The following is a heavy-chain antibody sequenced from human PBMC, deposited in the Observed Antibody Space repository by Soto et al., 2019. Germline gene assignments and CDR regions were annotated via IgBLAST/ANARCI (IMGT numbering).Heavy chain of an antibody. Sequence: PGESLKISCKGSGYSFTSYWIGWVRQMPGKGLEWMGIIYPGDSDTRYSPFFQGQVTISADKSISTAYLQWSSLKASDTAMYYCARAGVYDSSGYYYKVFDYWGQGTLVTVSS. V-gene: IGHV5-51*01. CDR2: IYPGDSDT. D-gene: IGHD3-22*01. J-gene: IGHJ4*02. CDR1: GYSFTSYW. CDR3: ARAGVYDSSGYYYKVFDY.